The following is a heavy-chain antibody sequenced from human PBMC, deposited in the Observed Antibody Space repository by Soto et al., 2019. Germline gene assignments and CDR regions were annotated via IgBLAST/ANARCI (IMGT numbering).Heavy chain of an antibody. CDR2: VYHSGSS. V-gene: IGHV4-4*02. D-gene: IGHD3-16*01. Sequence: SETLSLTCAVSGASISSGSWWRWVRQSPNKGLEWIGEVYHSGSSSVSPSLKSRVTISVDKSKKEFYLKLSSVTAADTAVYYCASDRGALYFESWGRETLVTVS. J-gene: IGHJ4*02. CDR1: GASISSGSW. CDR3: ASDRGALYFES.